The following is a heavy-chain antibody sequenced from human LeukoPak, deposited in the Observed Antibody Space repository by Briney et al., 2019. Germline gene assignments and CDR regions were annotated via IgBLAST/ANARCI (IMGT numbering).Heavy chain of an antibody. V-gene: IGHV3-15*01. Sequence: GGSLRLSCAASGFTFSNAWMTWVRQTPGKGLEWVGRIKSKTDGGTTDYAAPVKGRFTISRDDSKTTVYLQMNSLKTEDTAVYYCTTDAGYTSRWYNYWGQGTLVTVSS. J-gene: IGHJ4*02. CDR1: GFTFSNAW. CDR2: IKSKTDGGTT. CDR3: TTDAGYTSRWYNY. D-gene: IGHD6-13*01.